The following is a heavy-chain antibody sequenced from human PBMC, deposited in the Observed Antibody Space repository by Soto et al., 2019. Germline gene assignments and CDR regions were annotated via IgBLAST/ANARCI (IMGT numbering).Heavy chain of an antibody. J-gene: IGHJ6*02. CDR1: GYTFTSYY. D-gene: IGHD4-17*01. CDR3: ARDTVTTFLDYYYYYGMHV. Sequence: ASVKVSCKASGYTFTSYYMHWVRQAPGQGLEWMGIINPSGGSTSYAQKFQGRVTMTRDTSTSTVYMELSSLRSEDTAVYYCARDTVTTFLDYYYYYGMHVWGQGTTGTVS. V-gene: IGHV1-46*01. CDR2: INPSGGST.